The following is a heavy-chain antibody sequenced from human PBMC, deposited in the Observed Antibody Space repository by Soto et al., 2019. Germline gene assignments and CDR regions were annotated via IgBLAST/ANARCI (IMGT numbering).Heavy chain of an antibody. D-gene: IGHD1-26*01. CDR2: ISDSGVST. J-gene: IGHJ4*02. CDR3: AKEDVGGYYYSGL. V-gene: IGHV3-23*01. Sequence: GGSLRLSCAASGFTFSTYAMSWVRQAPGKGLEWVSSISDSGVSTYYADSVKGRFTISRDNSKNTLYLQMNSLRVEDTAVYYCAKEDVGGYYYSGLWGQGALVTVSS. CDR1: GFTFSTYA.